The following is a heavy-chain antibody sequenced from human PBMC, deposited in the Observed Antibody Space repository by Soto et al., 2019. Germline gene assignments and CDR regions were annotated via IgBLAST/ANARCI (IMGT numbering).Heavy chain of an antibody. CDR1: GGSISSGGYY. CDR2: IYYSGST. D-gene: IGHD5-12*01. Sequence: QVQLQESGPGLVKPSQTLSLTCTVSGGSISSGGYYWSWIRQHPGKGLEWIGYIYYSGSTYYNPSLKSRVTISVDTSKNQFSLKLSSVTAADTAVYYCARAESGYEKGDYNWFDPWGQGTLVTVSS. V-gene: IGHV4-31*03. J-gene: IGHJ5*02. CDR3: ARAESGYEKGDYNWFDP.